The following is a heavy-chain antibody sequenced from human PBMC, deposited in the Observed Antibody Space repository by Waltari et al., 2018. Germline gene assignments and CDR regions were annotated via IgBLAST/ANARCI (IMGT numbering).Heavy chain of an antibody. J-gene: IGHJ4*02. D-gene: IGHD4-17*01. CDR2: ISGSGENT. CDR1: GVLFRSNA. Sequence: EVQLLESGGTLVQPGGSLRVSCAASGVLFRSNAVSWVRQAPGKGLEWVSSISGSGENTYYAESVKGRFTISRDNSKHTVFLQMNNLRVDDTAVYYCARDPLNDYGGWDDYWGQGTLVTVSS. CDR3: ARDPLNDYGGWDDY. V-gene: IGHV3-23*01.